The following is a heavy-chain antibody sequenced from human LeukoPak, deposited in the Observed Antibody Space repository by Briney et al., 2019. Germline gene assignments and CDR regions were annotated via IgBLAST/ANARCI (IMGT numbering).Heavy chain of an antibody. J-gene: IGHJ5*02. V-gene: IGHV3-74*01. CDR2: INSDGSST. CDR3: ARGTYYYGSGSYYKAPNWFDP. D-gene: IGHD3-10*01. Sequence: GGSLRLSCAASGVTFSSYWMHWVRQAPGKGLVWVSRINSDGSSTSYADSAKGRFTISRDNAKNTLYLQMNSLRAEDTAVYYCARGTYYYGSGSYYKAPNWFDPWGQGTLVTVSS. CDR1: GVTFSSYW.